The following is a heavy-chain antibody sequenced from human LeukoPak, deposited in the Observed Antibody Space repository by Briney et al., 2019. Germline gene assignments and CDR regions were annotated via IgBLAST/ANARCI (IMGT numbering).Heavy chain of an antibody. J-gene: IGHJ4*02. CDR1: GFTFSSYA. CDR3: ARDRVVRGVIAPLDY. V-gene: IGHV3-30-3*01. D-gene: IGHD3-10*01. CDR2: ISYDGSNK. Sequence: PGGSLRLSCAASGFTFSSYAMHWVRQAPGKGREGVAVISYDGSNKYYADSVKGRFTISRDNSKNTLYLQMNSLRAEDTAVYYCARDRVVRGVIAPLDYWGQGTLVTVSS.